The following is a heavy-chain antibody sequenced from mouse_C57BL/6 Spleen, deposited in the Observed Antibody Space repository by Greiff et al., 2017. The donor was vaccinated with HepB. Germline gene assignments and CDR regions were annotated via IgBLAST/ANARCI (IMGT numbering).Heavy chain of an antibody. D-gene: IGHD2-1*01. CDR2: INPSSGYT. CDR1: GYTFTSYT. V-gene: IGHV1-4*01. J-gene: IGHJ2*01. CDR3: ARLYSYYFDY. Sequence: VQRVESGAELARPGASVKMSCKASGYTFTSYTMLWVKQRPGQGLEWIGYINPSSGYTKYNQKFKDKATLTADKSSSTAYMQLSSLTSEDSAVYYCARLYSYYFDYWGQGTTLTVSS.